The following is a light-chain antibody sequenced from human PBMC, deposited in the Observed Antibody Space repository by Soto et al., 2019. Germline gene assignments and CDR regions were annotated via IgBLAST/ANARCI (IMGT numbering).Light chain of an antibody. CDR3: QQYNKWPRT. CDR1: QSVSSN. Sequence: EIVMTQSPATLSVSPGERATLSCRASQSVSSNLAWYQQKPGQAPRLLIYGASTRATGIQARFSGSGSGTEFTLTMSSLQSEDFAVYYCQQYNKWPRTFGQGTKVDI. J-gene: IGKJ1*01. CDR2: GAS. V-gene: IGKV3-15*01.